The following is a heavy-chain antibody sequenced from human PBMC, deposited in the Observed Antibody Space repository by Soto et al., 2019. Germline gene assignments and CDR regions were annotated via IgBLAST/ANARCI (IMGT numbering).Heavy chain of an antibody. CDR3: AKTPPRTTATAYYFDY. V-gene: IGHV1-69*12. J-gene: IGHJ4*02. CDR1: GDTFSSYA. Sequence: QVQLVQSGAEVKKPGSSVKVSCKASGDTFSSYAISWVRQAPGQGLEWMGGIIPIFATTNYAQKFQGRVTITAEESTNTVYMELSSLRSEDTAVYYCAKTPPRTTATAYYFDYWGQGTLVTVSS. CDR2: IIPIFATT. D-gene: IGHD4-17*01.